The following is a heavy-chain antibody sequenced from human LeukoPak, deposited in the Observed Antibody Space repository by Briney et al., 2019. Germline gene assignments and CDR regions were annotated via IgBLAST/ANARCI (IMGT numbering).Heavy chain of an antibody. V-gene: IGHV3-30*03. CDR1: GFTFSSYG. CDR2: ISYAGSNE. J-gene: IGHJ6*03. D-gene: IGHD1-1*01. Sequence: PGRSLRLSCAASGFTFSSYGMHWVRQAPGKGLEWVAVISYAGSNEYYANSVRGRFTISRDNAKNTLYLQMNSLRAEDTAVYYCARENGGSYFYMDVWGKGTTVTVSS. CDR3: ARENGGSYFYMDV.